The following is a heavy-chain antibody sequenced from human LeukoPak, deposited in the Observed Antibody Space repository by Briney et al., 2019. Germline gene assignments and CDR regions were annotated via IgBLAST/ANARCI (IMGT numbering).Heavy chain of an antibody. D-gene: IGHD5-12*01. CDR3: WAIVTTIKLDF. J-gene: IGHJ4*02. Sequence: SSETLSLTCTVSGGSISSSSYSWGWIRQPPGKGLEWIGSVSRSGSINYDPSLKNRVTISVDTSKNQFSLKLSSVTAADTAVYYCWAIVTTIKLDFWGQGTLVTVSS. V-gene: IGHV4-39*01. CDR2: VSRSGSI. CDR1: GGSISSSSYS.